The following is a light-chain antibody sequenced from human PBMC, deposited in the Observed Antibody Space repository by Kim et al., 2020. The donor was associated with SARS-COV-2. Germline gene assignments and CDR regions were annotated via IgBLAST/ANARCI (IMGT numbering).Light chain of an antibody. Sequence: ELTQPPSASGTPGQRVTISCSGSSSNIGSNYVYWYQQLPGTAPKLLIYRNNQRPSGVPDRFSGSKSGTSAPLAISGLRSEDEADYYCAAWDDSLSGPVFGGGTQLTVL. V-gene: IGLV1-47*01. CDR2: RNN. CDR3: AAWDDSLSGPV. CDR1: SSNIGSNY. J-gene: IGLJ2*01.